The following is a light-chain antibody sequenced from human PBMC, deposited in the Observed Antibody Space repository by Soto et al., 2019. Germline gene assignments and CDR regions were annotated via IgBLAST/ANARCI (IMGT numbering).Light chain of an antibody. Sequence: AIQMTQSPSSLSASVGDRVTITCRASQGIRNDLGWYQQKPGKAPKLLIYAASSLQSAVPSRFSGSGSGTDFTLTISSLQPEDFAVYYCQQHSNWPPITFGQGTRLEIK. J-gene: IGKJ5*01. V-gene: IGKV1-6*01. CDR2: AAS. CDR3: QQHSNWPPIT. CDR1: QGIRND.